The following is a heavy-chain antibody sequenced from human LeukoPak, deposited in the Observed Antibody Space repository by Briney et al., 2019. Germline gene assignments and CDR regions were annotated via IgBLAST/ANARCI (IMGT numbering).Heavy chain of an antibody. CDR2: ISGSVGRT. D-gene: IGHD3-22*01. CDR3: AKSPYYYDSSGQLGTKDNWFDP. CDR1: RFTFSSYA. V-gene: IGHV3-23*01. J-gene: IGHJ5*02. Sequence: RRCLRLSCAPARFTFSSYAMSWVRPAPGGWMGWVSAISGSVGRTYYADSVKGRFTISRDNSKNTLYLQMNSLRAEDTAVYYCAKSPYYYDSSGQLGTKDNWFDPWGQGTLVTVSS.